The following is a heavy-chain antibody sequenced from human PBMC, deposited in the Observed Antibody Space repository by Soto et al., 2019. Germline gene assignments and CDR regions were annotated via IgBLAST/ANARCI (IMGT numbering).Heavy chain of an antibody. V-gene: IGHV3-74*01. CDR1: GFTFSSSW. D-gene: IGHD3-3*01. CDR3: ASTIFGVVPTYYYYYYMDV. CDR2: INSDGSST. J-gene: IGHJ6*03. Sequence: GGSLRLSCAASGFTFSSSWMHWVRQAPGKGLVWVSRINSDGSSTTYADSVKGRFTISRDNAKNTLYLQMNGLRAEDTAVYYCASTIFGVVPTYYYYYYMDVWGKGTTVTVSS.